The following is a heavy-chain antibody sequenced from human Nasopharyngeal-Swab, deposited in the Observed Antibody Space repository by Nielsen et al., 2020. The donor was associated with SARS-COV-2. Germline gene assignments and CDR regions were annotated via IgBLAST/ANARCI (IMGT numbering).Heavy chain of an antibody. D-gene: IGHD5-18*01. V-gene: IGHV3-23*01. Sequence: GESLKISCAASGFTFSSYAMSWVRQAPGKGLEWVSAISGSGGSTYHADSVKGRFTISRDNSKNTLYLQMNSLRAEDTAVYYCAKVAYSYGKIDAFDIWGQGTMVTVSS. CDR1: GFTFSSYA. J-gene: IGHJ3*02. CDR2: ISGSGGST. CDR3: AKVAYSYGKIDAFDI.